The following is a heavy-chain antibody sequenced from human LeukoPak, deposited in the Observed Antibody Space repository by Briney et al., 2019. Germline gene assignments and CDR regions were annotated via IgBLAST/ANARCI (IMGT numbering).Heavy chain of an antibody. CDR2: IWSDGSHK. Sequence: GRSLRLSCAASGFTFSTYGIHWVRQAPGKGLEWVAVIWSDGSHKYYADSVKARFTISRDNSKNTLYLQMNSLRAEDTAVYYCARAVGPYDFWGQGTLVTVPS. CDR1: GFTFSTYG. CDR3: ARAVGPYDF. J-gene: IGHJ4*02. D-gene: IGHD3-10*01. V-gene: IGHV3-33*01.